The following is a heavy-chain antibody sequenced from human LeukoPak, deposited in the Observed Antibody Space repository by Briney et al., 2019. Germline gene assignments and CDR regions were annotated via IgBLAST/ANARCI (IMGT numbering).Heavy chain of an antibody. J-gene: IGHJ4*02. CDR1: GFTFSSYA. Sequence: TGGSLRLSCAASGFTFSSYAMSRVRQAPGRGLQWVSAFSGSGGGTYYADSVKGRFTISRDNSKNTLSLHMNSLRAEDTALYYCAKWFLPIAPAGTEVFWGQGTLVTVSS. CDR2: FSGSGGGT. V-gene: IGHV3-23*01. CDR3: AKWFLPIAPAGTEVF. D-gene: IGHD6-13*01.